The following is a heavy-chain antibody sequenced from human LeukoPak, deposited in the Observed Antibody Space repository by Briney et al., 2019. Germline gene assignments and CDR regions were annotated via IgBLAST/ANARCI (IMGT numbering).Heavy chain of an antibody. CDR3: ARVLQYVTSGRRDY. CDR1: GFTFSSYS. Sequence: GGSLRLSCAASGFTFSSYSMNWVRQAPGKGLEWVSSNSSSSSYIYYADSVKGRFTISRDNAKNSLYLQMNSQRAEETAVYYCARVLQYVTSGRRDYWGQGTLVTVSS. J-gene: IGHJ4*02. D-gene: IGHD3-22*01. V-gene: IGHV3-21*01. CDR2: NSSSSSYI.